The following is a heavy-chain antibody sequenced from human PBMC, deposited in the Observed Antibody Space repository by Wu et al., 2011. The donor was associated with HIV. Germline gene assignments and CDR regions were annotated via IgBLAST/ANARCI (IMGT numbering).Heavy chain of an antibody. J-gene: IGHJ2*01. D-gene: IGHD6-19*01. CDR1: GYTFTAYY. CDR3: ARDPPPXSSGWFFDL. V-gene: IGHV1-2*02. Sequence: QVQLVQSGAEVKKPGASVKVSCKASGYTFTAYYMHWLRQAPGQGLEWMGWINPHSGGTNFAQKFQGRVTMTRDTSIKTVYLELTRLTSDDTAVYFCARDPPPXSSGWFFDLWGRGTLVTVSS. CDR2: INPHSGGT.